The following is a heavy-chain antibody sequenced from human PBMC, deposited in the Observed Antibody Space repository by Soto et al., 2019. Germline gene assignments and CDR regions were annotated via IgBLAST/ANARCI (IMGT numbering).Heavy chain of an antibody. D-gene: IGHD2-2*01. CDR1: GYTFTRYY. V-gene: IGHV1-46*01. CDR3: ARGGVVLKPPYDNYGMDV. Sequence: ASVKVSCKASGYTFTRYYMYWVRQAPGQGLEWMGIINPSGGATSNAQKFQGRVTMTRDASTSTVYMELSSLRSEDTAIYFCARGGVVLKPPYDNYGMDVWGQGTTVTVSS. J-gene: IGHJ6*02. CDR2: INPSGGAT.